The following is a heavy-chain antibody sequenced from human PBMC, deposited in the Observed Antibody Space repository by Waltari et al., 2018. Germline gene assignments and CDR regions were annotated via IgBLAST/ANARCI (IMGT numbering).Heavy chain of an antibody. D-gene: IGHD2-21*02. CDR2: IWFDGSKK. CDR1: GFHGMHDG. CDR3: ARATAESALDS. V-gene: IGHV3-33*01. J-gene: IGHJ4*02. Sequence: QVQLVESGGDVVQTGRSLRLACPTSGFHGMHDGMDWVRQAPGKGLEWVAVIWFDGSKKYYVDSVKGRFTISRDTSRNTLYLQMDSLRVEDTAMYYCARATAESALDSWGQGTRVIVSS.